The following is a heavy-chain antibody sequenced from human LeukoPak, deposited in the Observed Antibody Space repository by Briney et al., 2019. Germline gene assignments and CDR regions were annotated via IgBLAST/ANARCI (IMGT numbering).Heavy chain of an antibody. V-gene: IGHV3-7*01. CDR3: ARPRVYYYMDV. CDR2: IKEDGSEK. J-gene: IGHJ6*03. Sequence: GGSLRLSCAASGFTFSSYWMSWVRQAPGKGLEWVANIKEDGSEKYYVDSVKGRFTISRDNAKNSLYLQMNSLRAEDTAVYYCARPRVYYYMDVWGKGTTVTVSS. CDR1: GFTFSSYW. D-gene: IGHD3-10*01.